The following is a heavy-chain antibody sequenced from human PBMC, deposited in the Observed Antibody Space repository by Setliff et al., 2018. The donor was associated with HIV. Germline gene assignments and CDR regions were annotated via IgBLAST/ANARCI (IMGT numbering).Heavy chain of an antibody. CDR2: ISYDGTNK. CDR3: AKIPHTGDSAYDV. J-gene: IGHJ3*01. D-gene: IGHD7-27*01. CDR1: GFTFSNYD. Sequence: PGGSLRLSCAASGFTFSNYDMNWVRQAPGKGLEWVAVISYDGTNKYYADSVKGRFTISRDNSKNTLYMQMNSLRAEDTALYYCAKIPHTGDSAYDVWGQGTMVTV. V-gene: IGHV3-30*18.